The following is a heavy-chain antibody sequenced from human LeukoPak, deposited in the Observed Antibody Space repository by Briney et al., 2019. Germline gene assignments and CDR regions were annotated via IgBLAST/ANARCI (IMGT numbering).Heavy chain of an antibody. CDR2: ISGSGGST. D-gene: IGHD2-8*01. CDR3: AKTTKVPKIGYCTNGVCYRAGFDY. CDR1: GFTFSSYA. J-gene: IGHJ4*02. Sequence: PGASLRLSCAASGFTFSSYAMSWVRQAPGKGLEWVSAISGSGGSTYYADSVKGRFTISRDNSKNTLYLQMNSLRAEDTAVYYCAKTTKVPKIGYCTNGVCYRAGFDYWGQGTLVTVSS. V-gene: IGHV3-23*01.